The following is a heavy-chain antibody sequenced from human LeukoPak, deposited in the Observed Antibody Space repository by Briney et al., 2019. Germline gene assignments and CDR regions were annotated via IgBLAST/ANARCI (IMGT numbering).Heavy chain of an antibody. D-gene: IGHD3-22*01. CDR2: ISGSRGST. J-gene: IGHJ4*02. CDR1: GFTFSSYA. V-gene: IGHV3-23*01. CDR3: AKLASYYEISGYLFDY. Sequence: GGSLRLSCAASGFTFSSYAMSWVRQAPGKGLEWVSAISGSRGSTYYADSVKGRFTISRDNSKNTLYLQMNSLRAEDTAVYYCAKLASYYEISGYLFDYWGQGTLVTVSS.